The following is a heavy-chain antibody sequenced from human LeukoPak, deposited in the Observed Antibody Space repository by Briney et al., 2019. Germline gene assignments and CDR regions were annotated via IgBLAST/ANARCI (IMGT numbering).Heavy chain of an antibody. D-gene: IGHD2-2*01. CDR3: ARDCSSPSRRRFGFDP. CDR1: GFTFSSYW. V-gene: IGHV3-74*01. J-gene: IGHJ5*02. Sequence: GGSLRLSCAASGFTFSSYWMHWVRQAPGKGLVWVSRINSDGSSTSYADSVKGRFTISRDNAKNTLYLQMNSLRAEDTAVYYCARDCSSPSRRRFGFDPWGQGTLSPSPQ. CDR2: INSDGSST.